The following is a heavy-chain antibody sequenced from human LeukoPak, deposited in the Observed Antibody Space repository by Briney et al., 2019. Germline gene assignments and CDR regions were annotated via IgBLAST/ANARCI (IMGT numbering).Heavy chain of an antibody. CDR1: GGTFSSYA. CDR2: IIPILGIA. CDR3: ARDFGYDSSGYIGTGAFDI. D-gene: IGHD3-22*01. J-gene: IGHJ3*02. Sequence: GASVKVSCKASGGTFSSYAISWVRQAPGQGLEWMGRIIPILGIANYAQKFQGRVTITADKSTSTAYMELSSLRSEDTAVYYCARDFGYDSSGYIGTGAFDIWGQGTMVTVSS. V-gene: IGHV1-69*04.